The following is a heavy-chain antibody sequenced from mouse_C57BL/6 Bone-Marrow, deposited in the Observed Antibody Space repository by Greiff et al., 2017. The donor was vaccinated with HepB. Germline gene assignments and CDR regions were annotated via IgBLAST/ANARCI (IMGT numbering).Heavy chain of an antibody. CDR1: GYTFTSYW. CDR2: IDPSDSYT. D-gene: IGHD2-4*01. CDR3: ASDDYDGDWFAY. V-gene: IGHV1-50*01. Sequence: QVQLQQPGAELVKPGASVKLSCKASGYTFTSYWMQWVKQRPGQGLEWIGEIDPSDSYTNYNQKFKGKATLTVDTSSSTAYMTLSSLTSEDSAVYYCASDDYDGDWFAYWGQGTLVTVSA. J-gene: IGHJ3*01.